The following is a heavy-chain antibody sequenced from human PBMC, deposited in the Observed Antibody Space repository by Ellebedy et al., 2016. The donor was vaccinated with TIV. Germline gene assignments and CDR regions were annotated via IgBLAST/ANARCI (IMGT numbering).Heavy chain of an antibody. J-gene: IGHJ3*02. V-gene: IGHV6-1*01. CDR1: GDSVSSNSAT. CDR3: ARALPHFDI. Sequence: MPSETLSLTCAISGDSVSSNSATWNWIRQSPSRGLEWLGRTYYRSKWHNEYAISVRSRMTINPDTSKNQFSLQLNSVTPEDTAVYYCARALPHFDIWGQGTMVTVSS. CDR2: TYYRSKWHN.